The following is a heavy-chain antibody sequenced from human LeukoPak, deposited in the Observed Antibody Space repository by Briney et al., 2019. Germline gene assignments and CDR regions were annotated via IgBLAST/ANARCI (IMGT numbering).Heavy chain of an antibody. CDR1: GFTLSNYW. Sequence: GGSLRLSCAASGFTLSNYWMTWVRQAPGKGLEWVANIKQDGSEKYYVDSVKGRITISRDNAENSVHLQMNSLRAEDTAVYYCAGVFWEAARPITLDHWGQGTLVTVSS. J-gene: IGHJ4*02. V-gene: IGHV3-7*05. D-gene: IGHD6-6*01. CDR2: IKQDGSEK. CDR3: AGVFWEAARPITLDH.